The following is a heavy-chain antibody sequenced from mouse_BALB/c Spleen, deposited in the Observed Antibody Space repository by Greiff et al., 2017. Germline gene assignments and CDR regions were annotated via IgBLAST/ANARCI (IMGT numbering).Heavy chain of an antibody. CDR3: AREDGNYDAMDY. CDR2: IWAGGST. CDR1: GFSLTSYG. J-gene: IGHJ4*01. D-gene: IGHD2-1*01. V-gene: IGHV2-9*02. Sequence: VKLQESGPGLVAPSQSLSITCTVSGFSLTSYGVHWVRQPPGKGLEWLGVIWAGGSTNYNSALMSRLSISKDNSKSQVFLKMNSLQTDDTAMYYCAREDGNYDAMDYWGQGTSVTVSS.